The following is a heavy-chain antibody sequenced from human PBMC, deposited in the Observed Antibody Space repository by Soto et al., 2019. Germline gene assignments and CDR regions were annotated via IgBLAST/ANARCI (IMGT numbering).Heavy chain of an antibody. CDR3: ARDFSHGYCTNGVCNPYNWFDP. D-gene: IGHD2-8*01. J-gene: IGHJ5*02. CDR2: INPSGGST. CDR1: GYTFTSYY. V-gene: IGHV1-46*01. Sequence: ASVKVSCKASGYTFTSYYMHWVRQAPGQGLEWMGIINPSGGSTSYAQKFQGRVTMTRDTSTSTVYMELSSLRSEDTAVYYCARDFSHGYCTNGVCNPYNWFDPWGQGTLVTVSS.